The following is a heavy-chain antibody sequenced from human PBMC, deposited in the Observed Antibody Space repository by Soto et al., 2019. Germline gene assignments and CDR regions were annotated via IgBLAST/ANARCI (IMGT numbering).Heavy chain of an antibody. CDR2: ISGSGGST. CDR3: TKDLSKPPIGSFDY. V-gene: IGHV3-23*01. Sequence: GSLRLSCAASGFTFSSYGMHWVRQAPGKGLEWVSAISGSGGSTYYADSVKGRFTISRDNSKNTLYLQMNSLRAEDTVVYYCTKDLSKPPIGSFDYWGQRTLVTVSS. CDR1: GFTFSSYG. J-gene: IGHJ4*02. D-gene: IGHD3-10*01.